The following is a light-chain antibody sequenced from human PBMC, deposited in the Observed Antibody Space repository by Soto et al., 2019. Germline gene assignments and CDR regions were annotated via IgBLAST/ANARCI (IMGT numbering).Light chain of an antibody. Sequence: QSVLNQPASVSGAPGQSITISCTGTSRDVGGYNYVSWYQQHPGKAPKLMIYDVSNLPSGVSNRFSGSKSGNTASLTISGLQAEDDADYYCSSYTSSSTLFYVFGTGTKVTVL. CDR2: DVS. J-gene: IGLJ1*01. V-gene: IGLV2-14*01. CDR1: SRDVGGYNY. CDR3: SSYTSSSTLFYV.